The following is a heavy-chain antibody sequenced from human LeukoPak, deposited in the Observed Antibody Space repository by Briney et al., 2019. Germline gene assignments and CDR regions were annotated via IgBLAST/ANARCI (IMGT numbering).Heavy chain of an antibody. V-gene: IGHV3-66*02. CDR3: ALLPRNTVNDY. D-gene: IGHD4-17*01. Sequence: PGGSLRLSCAASGFTFSSYWMSWVRQAPGKGLESVSLIYSGGSTYYADSVKGRFTISRDNSKNTLYLQMNSLRAEDTAIYYCALLPRNTVNDYWGQGTLVTVSS. CDR1: GFTFSSYW. CDR2: IYSGGST. J-gene: IGHJ4*02.